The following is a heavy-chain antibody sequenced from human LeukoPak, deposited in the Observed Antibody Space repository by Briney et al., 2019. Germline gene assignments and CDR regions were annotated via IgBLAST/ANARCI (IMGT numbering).Heavy chain of an antibody. CDR2: ISSSSSYT. D-gene: IGHD5-24*01. CDR3: ASRGQTRPNSGDGYNFGY. V-gene: IGHV3-11*06. J-gene: IGHJ4*02. CDR1: GFTFSDYY. Sequence: GGSLRLSCAASGFTFSDYYMSWIRQAPGKGLEWVSYISSSSSYTNYADSVKGRFTISRDNAKNSLYLQMNSLRAEDTAVYYCASRGQTRPNSGDGYNFGYWGQGTLVTVSS.